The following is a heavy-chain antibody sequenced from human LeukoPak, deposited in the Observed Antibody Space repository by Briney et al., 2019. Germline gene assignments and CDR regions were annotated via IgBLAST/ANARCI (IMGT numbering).Heavy chain of an antibody. CDR2: ISAYNGNT. CDR1: GYTFTGYF. V-gene: IGHV1-18*04. D-gene: IGHD3-10*01. CDR3: ARGRVTMVRGGGYMDV. J-gene: IGHJ6*03. Sequence: ASVKVSCKASGYTFTGYFIHWVRQAPGQGLEWMGWISAYNGNTNYAQKLQGRVTMTTDTSTSTAYMELRSLRSDDTAVYYCARGRVTMVRGGGYMDVWGKGTTVTVSS.